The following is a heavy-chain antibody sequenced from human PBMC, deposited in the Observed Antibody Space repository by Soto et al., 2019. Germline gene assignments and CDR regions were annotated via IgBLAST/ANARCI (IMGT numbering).Heavy chain of an antibody. D-gene: IGHD3-16*02. CDR3: ARYREEYYYYYGMDV. J-gene: IGHJ6*02. CDR1: GFTFSSYG. CDR2: IWYDGSNK. Sequence: GGSLRLSCAASGFTFSSYGMHWVRQAPGKGLEWVAVIWYDGSNKYYADSVKGRFTISRDNSKNTLYLQMNSLRAEDTAVYYCARYREEYYYYYGMDVWGQGTTVTVSS. V-gene: IGHV3-33*01.